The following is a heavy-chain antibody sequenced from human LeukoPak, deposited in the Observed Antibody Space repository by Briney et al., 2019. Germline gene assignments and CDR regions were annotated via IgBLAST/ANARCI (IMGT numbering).Heavy chain of an antibody. CDR2: MNPNSGNT. D-gene: IGHD6-13*01. Sequence: ASVKVSCKASGYTFTSYDINWVRQATGQGLEWMGWMNPNSGNTGYAQKFQGRVTITRNTSISTAYMELSSLRSEDTAVYYCARLSSSWYQDWYFDLWGRGTLVTVSS. J-gene: IGHJ2*01. CDR3: ARLSSSWYQDWYFDL. CDR1: GYTFTSYD. V-gene: IGHV1-8*03.